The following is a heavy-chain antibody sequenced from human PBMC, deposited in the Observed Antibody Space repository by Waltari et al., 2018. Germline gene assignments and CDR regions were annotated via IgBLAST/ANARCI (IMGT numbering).Heavy chain of an antibody. Sequence: QVQLQQWGAGLLKPSETLSLTCAVYGGSFSGYYWSWIRQPPGKGLGWIGEINHSGSTNYSPPLNVGFTISLATSKNPFSLKRSFLTAADTAVYYCAGGGRYCSGGSCYSSPFDYWGQGTLVTVSS. CDR3: AGGGRYCSGGSCYSSPFDY. J-gene: IGHJ4*02. CDR2: INHSGST. V-gene: IGHV4-34*01. CDR1: GGSFSGYY. D-gene: IGHD2-15*01.